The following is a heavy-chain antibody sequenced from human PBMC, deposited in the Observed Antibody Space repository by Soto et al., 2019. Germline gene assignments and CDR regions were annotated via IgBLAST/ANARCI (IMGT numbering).Heavy chain of an antibody. V-gene: IGHV1-3*01. Sequence: AASVKVSCKASGYTFTSYAMHWVRQAPGQRLEWMGWINAGNGNTKYSQKFQGRVTITRDTSASTAYMELSSLRSEDTAVYYCARDAYDFWSGYYGIDYWGQGTLVTVSS. CDR3: ARDAYDFWSGYYGIDY. CDR2: INAGNGNT. J-gene: IGHJ4*02. D-gene: IGHD3-3*01. CDR1: GYTFTSYA.